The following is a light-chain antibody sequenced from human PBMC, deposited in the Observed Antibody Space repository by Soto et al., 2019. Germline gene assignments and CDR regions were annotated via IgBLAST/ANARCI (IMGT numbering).Light chain of an antibody. Sequence: QSVLTQPASVSGSPGQSITISCTGSISDVGGYNYVSWYQQHPGKAPKVMIYDVSNRPSGVSNRFSGSKSGNTASLTISGLQTEDEADYYCCSYTSSSTYVFGTGTKVTVL. CDR3: CSYTSSSTYV. J-gene: IGLJ1*01. CDR2: DVS. CDR1: ISDVGGYNY. V-gene: IGLV2-14*01.